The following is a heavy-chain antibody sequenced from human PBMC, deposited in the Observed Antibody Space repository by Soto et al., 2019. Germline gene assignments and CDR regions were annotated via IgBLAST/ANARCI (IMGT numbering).Heavy chain of an antibody. CDR2: ISSTSTYM. CDR1: GFTFSLYT. V-gene: IGHV3-21*01. Sequence: PGGSLRLSCAASGFTFSLYTMNWVRQAPGKGLEWVSAISSTSTYMYYVDSVKGRFTISRDNAKNSLSLQMNSLRADDTAVYYCARELASSGWSGFDYWGQGTLVTVSS. J-gene: IGHJ4*02. CDR3: ARELASSGWSGFDY. D-gene: IGHD6-19*01.